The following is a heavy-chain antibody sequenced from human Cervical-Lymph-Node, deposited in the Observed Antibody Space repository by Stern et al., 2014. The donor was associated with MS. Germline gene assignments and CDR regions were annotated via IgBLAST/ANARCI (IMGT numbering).Heavy chain of an antibody. CDR1: GGSISSGGYY. CDR3: ARVSYDFWSGYYVFDY. CDR2: IYYSGST. J-gene: IGHJ4*02. D-gene: IGHD3-3*01. V-gene: IGHV4-31*03. Sequence: QLQLQESGPGLVKPSQTQSLTCTVSGGSISSGGYYWSWIRQHPGKGLEWIGYIYYSGSTYYNPSLKSRVTISVDTSKNQFSLKLSSVTAADTAVYYCARVSYDFWSGYYVFDYWGQGTLVTVSS.